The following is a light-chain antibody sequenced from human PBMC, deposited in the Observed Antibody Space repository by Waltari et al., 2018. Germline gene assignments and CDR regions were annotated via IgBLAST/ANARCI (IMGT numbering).Light chain of an antibody. CDR3: SSYISSSTLEL. V-gene: IGLV2-14*03. CDR2: VVS. CDR1: SSDVGGYNY. J-gene: IGLJ2*01. Sequence: QSALTQPASVSGSPGQSITISCTGTSSDVGGYNYVSWYQQHPGKPPKLMIYVVSNRPSWVSSRFSGSKSGNTASLTISGLQAEDEADYYCSSYISSSTLELFGGGTSLTVL.